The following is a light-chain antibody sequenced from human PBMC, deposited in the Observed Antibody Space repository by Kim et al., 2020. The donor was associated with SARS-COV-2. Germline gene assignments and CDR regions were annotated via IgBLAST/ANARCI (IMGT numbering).Light chain of an antibody. J-gene: IGLJ2*01. V-gene: IGLV2-14*03. CDR2: DVS. CDR1: SRGVGGYNY. CDR3: SSYTSSSTLV. Sequence: GQPSTFSCTGTSRGVGGYNYVSWYQQHPGKAPKLMIYDVSNRPSGVSNRFSGSKSGNTASLTISGLQAEDEADYYCSSYTSSSTLVFGGGTQLTVL.